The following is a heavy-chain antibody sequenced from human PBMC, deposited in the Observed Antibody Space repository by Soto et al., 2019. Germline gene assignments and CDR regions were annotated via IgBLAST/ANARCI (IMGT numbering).Heavy chain of an antibody. J-gene: IGHJ4*02. Sequence: ASVEVSCKASGDTFNSYAMHWVRQAPGQRLEWMGWINAGNGNTKYSQKFQGRVTITRDTSASTAYMELSSLRSEDTAVYYCARAGSSSGYYLFDYWGQGTLVTVSS. CDR1: GDTFNSYA. CDR2: INAGNGNT. V-gene: IGHV1-3*01. D-gene: IGHD3-22*01. CDR3: ARAGSSSGYYLFDY.